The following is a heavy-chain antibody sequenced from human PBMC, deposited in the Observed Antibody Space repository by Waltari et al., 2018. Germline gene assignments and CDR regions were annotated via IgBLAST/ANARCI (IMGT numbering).Heavy chain of an antibody. CDR3: ARSGDFWSGYSGLPYGMDV. D-gene: IGHD3-3*01. Sequence: QVQLVQSGAEVKKPGSSVKVSCKASGGTFSSYALSWVRPAPGQGLEWMGGIIPIFGTANYAQKFQGRVTITADESTSTAYMELSSLRSEDTAVYYCARSGDFWSGYSGLPYGMDVWGQGTTVTVSS. CDR2: IIPIFGTA. J-gene: IGHJ6*02. CDR1: GGTFSSYA. V-gene: IGHV1-69*01.